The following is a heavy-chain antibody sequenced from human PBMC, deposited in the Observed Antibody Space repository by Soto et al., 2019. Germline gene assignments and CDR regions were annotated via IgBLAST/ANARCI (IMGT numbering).Heavy chain of an antibody. Sequence: QVQLVQSGAEVKRPGASVKVSCEASGYTFTTYDINWVRQASGQGLEWMGCVNPSSGNTVYAKKFHGGVPMTRETSISTAYMELSSLKSDDTAIYYCARASMYIWNDHWGQGTLVTVSS. CDR3: ARASMYIWNDH. CDR2: VNPSSGNT. J-gene: IGHJ5*02. V-gene: IGHV1-8*01. CDR1: GYTFTTYD. D-gene: IGHD1-20*01.